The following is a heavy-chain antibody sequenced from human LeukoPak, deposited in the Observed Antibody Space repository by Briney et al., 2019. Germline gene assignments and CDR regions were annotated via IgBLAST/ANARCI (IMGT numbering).Heavy chain of an antibody. V-gene: IGHV4-39*01. CDR1: GGSISSSSYY. J-gene: IGHJ4*02. Sequence: PSETLSLTCTVSGGSISSSSYYWGWVRQPPGRGREWIGSIYYSGSTYYNPSLKSRVTISVDTSKNQFSLKLSSVTAADTAVYYCARRRSGYSYVEYWGQGTLVTVSS. CDR3: ARRRSGYSYVEY. CDR2: IYYSGST. D-gene: IGHD5-18*01.